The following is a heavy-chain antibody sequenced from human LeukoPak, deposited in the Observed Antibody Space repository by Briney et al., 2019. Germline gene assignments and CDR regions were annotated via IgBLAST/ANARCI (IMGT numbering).Heavy chain of an antibody. Sequence: SETLSLTCTVSGYSISSGYYWGWIRQPPGKGLEWIGSIYHSGSTYYNPSLKSRVTISVDTSKNQFSLKLSSVTAADTAVYYCARDKSYGYGTDAFDIWGQGTMVTVSS. J-gene: IGHJ3*02. D-gene: IGHD5-18*01. CDR1: GYSISSGYY. CDR2: IYHSGST. V-gene: IGHV4-38-2*02. CDR3: ARDKSYGYGTDAFDI.